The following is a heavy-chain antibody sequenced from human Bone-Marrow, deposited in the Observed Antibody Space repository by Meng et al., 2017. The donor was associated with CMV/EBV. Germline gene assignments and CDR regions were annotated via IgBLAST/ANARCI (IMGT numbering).Heavy chain of an antibody. V-gene: IGHV3-11*04. CDR1: GFTFSDYY. CDR2: ISSSGSTI. CDR3: ARVGSSSSFASYYYYGMDV. Sequence: GESLKISCAASGFTFSDYYMSWIRQAPGKGLEWVSYISSSGSTIYYADSVKGRFIISRDNAKNSLYLQMNSLRAEDTAVYYCARVGSSSSFASYYYYGMDVWGQGTTVTVSS. J-gene: IGHJ6*02. D-gene: IGHD6-6*01.